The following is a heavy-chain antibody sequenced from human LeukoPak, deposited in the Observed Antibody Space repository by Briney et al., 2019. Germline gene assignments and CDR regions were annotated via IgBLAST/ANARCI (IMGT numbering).Heavy chain of an antibody. J-gene: IGHJ5*02. V-gene: IGHV4-4*07. CDR1: GGSISSYY. CDR2: IYTSGST. D-gene: IGHD3-3*01. CDR3: TTDPITFKFLEALEGFDP. Sequence: SETLSLTCTVSGGSISSYYWSWIRQPAGKGLEWIGRIYTSGSTNYNPSLKSRVTMSVDTSKNQFSLKLSSVTAADTAVYYCTTDPITFKFLEALEGFDPWGQGTLVTVSS.